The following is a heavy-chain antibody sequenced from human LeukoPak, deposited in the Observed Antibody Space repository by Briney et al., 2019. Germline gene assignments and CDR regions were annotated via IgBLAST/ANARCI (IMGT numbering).Heavy chain of an antibody. CDR3: AKDLIGNYADYFDC. CDR1: GFIFKSYW. Sequence: PGRSLRLSCAASGFIFKSYWMSWVRQAPGKGLEWVANIKQDGSEENYVDSVRGRFTISRDNAKKSLYLQMNSLRAEDTAVYYCAKDLIGNYADYFDCWGQGTLVTVSS. CDR2: IKQDGSEE. D-gene: IGHD1-7*01. V-gene: IGHV3-7*01. J-gene: IGHJ4*02.